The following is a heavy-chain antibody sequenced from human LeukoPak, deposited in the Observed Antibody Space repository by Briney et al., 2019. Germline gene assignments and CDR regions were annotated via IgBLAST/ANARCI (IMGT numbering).Heavy chain of an antibody. J-gene: IGHJ5*02. CDR1: DDSISDYY. V-gene: IGHV4-59*01. CDR3: ARDHSYYDFWSGPISGRGNWFDP. D-gene: IGHD3-3*01. Sequence: SETLSLTCTVSDDSISDYYRGWIRQPPGKGLEWIGYFHNSGTSTYNPSLKSRVTISADTSKNQFSLKLNSLTTADTAVYYCARDHSYYDFWSGPISGRGNWFDPWGQGTLVTVSS. CDR2: FHNSGTS.